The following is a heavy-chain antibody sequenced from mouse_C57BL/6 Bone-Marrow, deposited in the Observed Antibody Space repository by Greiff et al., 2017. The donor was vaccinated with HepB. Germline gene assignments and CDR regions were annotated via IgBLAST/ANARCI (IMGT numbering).Heavy chain of an antibody. Sequence: VQLQQSGAELARPGASVKLSCKASGYTFTSYGISWVKQRTGQGLEWIGEIYPRSGNTYYNEKFKGKATLTADKSSRTAYMELRSLTSEDSAVYFCAREGDYYGSRFAYWGQGTLVTVSA. CDR1: GYTFTSYG. CDR2: IYPRSGNT. CDR3: AREGDYYGSRFAY. J-gene: IGHJ3*01. D-gene: IGHD1-1*01. V-gene: IGHV1-81*01.